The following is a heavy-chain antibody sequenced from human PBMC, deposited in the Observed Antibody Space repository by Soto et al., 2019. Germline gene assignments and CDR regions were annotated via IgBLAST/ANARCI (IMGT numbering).Heavy chain of an antibody. CDR3: ASVPRAAAGTD. J-gene: IGHJ4*02. CDR2: IYHSGST. V-gene: IGHV4-4*02. Sequence: QVQLQESGPGLVKPSGTLSLTCAVSGGSISSSNWWSWVRQPPGKGLEWIGEIYHSGSTNYNPSLKSRVTMSVDESKGQLSLMLSSVTAADPAVYDCASVPRAAAGTDWGQGTLVTVSS. D-gene: IGHD6-13*01. CDR1: GGSISSSNW.